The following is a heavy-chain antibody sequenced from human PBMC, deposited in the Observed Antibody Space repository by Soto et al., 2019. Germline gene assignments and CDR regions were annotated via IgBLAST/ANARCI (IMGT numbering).Heavy chain of an antibody. CDR2: IFYSGNT. V-gene: IGHV4-39*01. CDR1: GGSITISSHY. Sequence: QLQLQESGPGLVRPSETLSLTCTVSGGSITISSHYWGWVRQPPGKGLEWIGAIFYSGNTYDNPSLRRRAPMTADTPKNPFSLRLTSVTAAATAVYYCARLWSYDASGWGHCYFDYWGQGTLVTGPS. D-gene: IGHD3-22*01. CDR3: ARLWSYDASGWGHCYFDY. J-gene: IGHJ4*02.